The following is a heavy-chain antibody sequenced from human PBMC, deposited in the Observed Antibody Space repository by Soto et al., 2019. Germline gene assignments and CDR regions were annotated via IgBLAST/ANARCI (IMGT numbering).Heavy chain of an antibody. D-gene: IGHD3-3*01. CDR2: INAGNGNT. J-gene: IGHJ3*02. CDR1: GYTFTSYA. CDR3: ARDPRHDFWSGYSRGAFDI. V-gene: IGHV1-3*01. Sequence: APVKVSCKASGYTFTSYAMHWVRQAPGQRLEWMGWINAGNGNTKYSQKFQGRVTITRDTSASTAYMELSSLRSEDTAVYYCARDPRHDFWSGYSRGAFDIWGQGKMVTVS.